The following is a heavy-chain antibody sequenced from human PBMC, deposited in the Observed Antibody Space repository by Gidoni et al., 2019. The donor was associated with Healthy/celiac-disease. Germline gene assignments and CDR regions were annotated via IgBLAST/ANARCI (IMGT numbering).Heavy chain of an antibody. CDR2: INPNSGGT. Sequence: QVQLVQSGAEVKKPGASVKVSCKASGYTFTGYYMHWVRQAPGQGLAWMGWINPNSGGTNYAQKFQGRVTMTRDTSISTAYMELSRLRSDDTAVYYCARANPSTGRFVVVPTKAGRDAFDIWGQGTMVTVSS. CDR1: GYTFTGYY. J-gene: IGHJ3*02. V-gene: IGHV1-2*02. CDR3: ARANPSTGRFVVVPTKAGRDAFDI. D-gene: IGHD2-2*01.